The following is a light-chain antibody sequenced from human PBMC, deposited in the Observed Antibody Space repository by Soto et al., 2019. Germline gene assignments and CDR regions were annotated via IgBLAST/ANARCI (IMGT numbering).Light chain of an antibody. CDR1: SSNIGSHT. CDR3: AAREDSMNGVV. J-gene: IGLJ2*01. CDR2: CNI. V-gene: IGLV1-44*01. Sequence: QSVLTQPPSASGTPGQTIAISCTGASSNIGSHTVNWYQQLPGTAPRLLIYCNIKRPSGVPDRFSGSKSGTSASLAISGLQSEDEGDYYCAAREDSMNGVVFGGGTKVTVL.